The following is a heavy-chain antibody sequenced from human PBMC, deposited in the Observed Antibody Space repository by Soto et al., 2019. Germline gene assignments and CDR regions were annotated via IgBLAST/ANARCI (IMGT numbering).Heavy chain of an antibody. CDR2: ISANNDHT. J-gene: IGHJ4*02. CDR1: GYTLNTYG. Sequence: QVQLVQSGDEVKKPVASVKVSCKASGYTLNTYGIILVRQAPGQGLEWMGWISANNDHTNYSQKLQGRVNMTTDTATSTAYMELRSLTSDDTAVYYCASGTYFAAWGQGTMVTVSS. V-gene: IGHV1-18*01. CDR3: ASGTYFAA.